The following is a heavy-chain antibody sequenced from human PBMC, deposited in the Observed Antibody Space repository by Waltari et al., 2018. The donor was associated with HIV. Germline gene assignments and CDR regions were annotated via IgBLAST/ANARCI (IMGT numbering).Heavy chain of an antibody. CDR2: IIPIFGTA. D-gene: IGHD3-10*01. J-gene: IGHJ6*02. CDR1: GGTFSSHA. V-gene: IGHV1-69*01. Sequence: QVQLVQSWAEVKKPGSPVQVSRKASGGTFSSHAITWVRLAPGPGLEWMGGIIPIFGTANYEQKCQGRVTITADESTSTAYMGLSSLRSEDTAVYYCARASRGSGSGYGMDVWGQGTTVTVSS. CDR3: ARASRGSGSGYGMDV.